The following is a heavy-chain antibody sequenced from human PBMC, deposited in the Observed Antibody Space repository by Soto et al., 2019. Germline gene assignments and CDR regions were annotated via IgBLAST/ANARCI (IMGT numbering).Heavy chain of an antibody. Sequence: PSETLSLTCAVYGGSFSGYYWSWIRQPPGKGLEWIGEINHSGSTNYNPSLKSRVTISVDTSKNQFSLKLSSVTAADTAVYYCATWESYRSGYWGQGTLVTVSS. CDR1: GGSFSGYY. CDR2: INHSGST. J-gene: IGHJ4*02. D-gene: IGHD3-16*02. CDR3: ATWESYRSGY. V-gene: IGHV4-34*01.